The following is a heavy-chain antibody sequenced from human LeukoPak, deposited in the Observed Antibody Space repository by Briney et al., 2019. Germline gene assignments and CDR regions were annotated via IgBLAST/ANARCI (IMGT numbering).Heavy chain of an antibody. CDR1: GYTFTGYY. D-gene: IGHD4-17*01. CDR3: ARPRDYGDYDAFDI. CDR2: TNPNSGGT. V-gene: IGHV1-2*02. Sequence: GASVKVSCKASGYTFTGYYMHWVRQAPGQGLEWMGWTNPNSGGTNYAQKFQGRVTMTSDTSISTAYMELSRLRFDDTAVYYCARPRDYGDYDAFDIWGQGTMVTVSS. J-gene: IGHJ3*02.